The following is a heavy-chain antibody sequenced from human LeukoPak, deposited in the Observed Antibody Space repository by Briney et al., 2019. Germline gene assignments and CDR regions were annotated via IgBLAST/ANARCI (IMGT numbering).Heavy chain of an antibody. V-gene: IGHV1-8*01. Sequence: ASVKVSCKASVYTFTSYDVNWVRQATGQGLEWMGWMNPNSGNTGYAQKFQGRVTMTRNTSISTAYMELSSLRSEDTAVYYCAKRYCSSTSCYFGYWGQGTLVTVSS. CDR1: VYTFTSYD. D-gene: IGHD2-2*01. J-gene: IGHJ4*02. CDR3: AKRYCSSTSCYFGY. CDR2: MNPNSGNT.